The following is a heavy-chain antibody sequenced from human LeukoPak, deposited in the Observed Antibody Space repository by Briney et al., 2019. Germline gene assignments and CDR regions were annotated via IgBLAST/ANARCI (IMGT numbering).Heavy chain of an antibody. D-gene: IGHD5-18*01. Sequence: GGSLRLSCAASGFTVSSNYMSWVRQAPGKGLEWVSVIYSGGSTYYADSVKGRFTISRDNSKNTLYLQMNSLRAEDTAVYYCARVMWIQLLYDAFDIWGQGTMVTVSS. CDR1: GFTVSSNY. J-gene: IGHJ3*02. V-gene: IGHV3-66*01. CDR2: IYSGGST. CDR3: ARVMWIQLLYDAFDI.